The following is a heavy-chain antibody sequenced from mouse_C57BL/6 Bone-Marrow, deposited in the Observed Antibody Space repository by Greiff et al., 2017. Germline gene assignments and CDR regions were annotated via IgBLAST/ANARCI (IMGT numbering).Heavy chain of an antibody. D-gene: IGHD2-1*01. CDR2: IDPSDSYT. Sequence: QVQLQQPGAELVMPGASVKLSCKASGYTFTSYWMHWVKQRPGQGLEWIGEIDPSDSYTNYNQKFKGKSTLTVDKSSSTAYMQLSSLTSEDSAVYYCAISMVTTHYYAMDYWGQGTSVTVSS. J-gene: IGHJ4*01. CDR1: GYTFTSYW. V-gene: IGHV1-69*01. CDR3: AISMVTTHYYAMDY.